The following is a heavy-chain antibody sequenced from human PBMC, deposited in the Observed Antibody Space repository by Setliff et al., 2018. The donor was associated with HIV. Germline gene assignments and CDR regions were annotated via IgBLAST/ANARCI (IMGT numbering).Heavy chain of an antibody. CDR3: AREAGITMIVVVITRYFDL. CDR1: PVSISSTSYY. Sequence: SETLSLTCTVSPVSISSTSYYWVWIRQPPGKGLGWIGSISHSGITNYNPSLKSRVTMSVDTSKNQFSLKLSSVTAADTAVYYCAREAGITMIVVVITRYFDLWGRGTLVTVSS. J-gene: IGHJ2*01. V-gene: IGHV4-39*07. D-gene: IGHD3-22*01. CDR2: ISHSGIT.